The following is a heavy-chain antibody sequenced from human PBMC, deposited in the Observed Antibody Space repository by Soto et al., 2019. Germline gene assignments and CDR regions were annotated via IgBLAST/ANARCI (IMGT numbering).Heavy chain of an antibody. D-gene: IGHD1-26*01. Sequence: EVQLVESGGGLVQPGGSLKLSCAASGFRFNDSAIHWVRQASGKGLEWVGRIRSKAYDYATGYAESLKGRVTISRDDSKSTVYLQINDLKTEDTAAYYCTHMVGACGQGTLVTVSS. CDR2: IRSKAYDYAT. CDR3: THMVGA. CDR1: GFRFNDSA. J-gene: IGHJ5*02. V-gene: IGHV3-73*02.